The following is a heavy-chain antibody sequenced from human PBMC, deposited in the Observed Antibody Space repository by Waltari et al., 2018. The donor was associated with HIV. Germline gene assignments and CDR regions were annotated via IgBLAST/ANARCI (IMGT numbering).Heavy chain of an antibody. J-gene: IGHJ6*02. V-gene: IGHV3-9*01. D-gene: IGHD2-15*01. CDR1: GFTFDDYA. Sequence: AASGFTFDDYAMHWVRQAPGKGLEWVSGISWNSGSIGYVDSVKGRFTISRDNAKNSLYLQMNSLRAEDTALYYCAKEGVAYYYYGMDVWGQGTTVTVSS. CDR2: ISWNSGSI. CDR3: AKEGVAYYYYGMDV.